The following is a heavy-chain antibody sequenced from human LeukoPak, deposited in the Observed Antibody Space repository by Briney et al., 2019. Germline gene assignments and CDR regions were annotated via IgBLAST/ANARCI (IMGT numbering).Heavy chain of an antibody. CDR3: ARVVIAAAGTEYFDY. CDR1: GFTFSSYD. CDR2: IGTAGDT. J-gene: IGHJ4*02. V-gene: IGHV3-13*01. D-gene: IGHD6-13*01. Sequence: GGSLRLSCAASGFTFSSYDMHWVRQATGKGLEWVSAIGTAGDTYYPGSVKGRFTISRENAKNSLYLQMNSLRAEDTAVYYCARVVIAAAGTEYFDYWGQGTLVTVSS.